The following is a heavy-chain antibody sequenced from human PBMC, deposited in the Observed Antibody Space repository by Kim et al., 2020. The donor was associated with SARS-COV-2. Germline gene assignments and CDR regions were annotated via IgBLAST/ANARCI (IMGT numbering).Heavy chain of an antibody. J-gene: IGHJ5*02. V-gene: IGHV4-59*08. CDR3: ARLDYYDSSGYPSWFDP. Sequence: LKSRVTISVDTSKNKFSLKLSSVTAADTAVYYCARLDYYDSSGYPSWFDPWGQGTLVTVSS. D-gene: IGHD3-22*01.